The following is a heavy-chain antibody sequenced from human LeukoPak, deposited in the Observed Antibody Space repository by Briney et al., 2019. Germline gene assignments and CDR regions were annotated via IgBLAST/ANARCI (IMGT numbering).Heavy chain of an antibody. V-gene: IGHV3-74*01. J-gene: IGHJ3*02. CDR3: TRGYYDFWSGSHDAFGI. CDR2: INSDGSST. CDR1: GFTFSSHW. Sequence: GGSLRLSCAASGFTFSSHWMHWVRQAPGKGLVWVSRINSDGSSTSYADSVKGRFTISRDNAKNTLYLQMNSLRAEDTAVYYCTRGYYDFWSGSHDAFGIWGQGTMVTVSS. D-gene: IGHD3-3*01.